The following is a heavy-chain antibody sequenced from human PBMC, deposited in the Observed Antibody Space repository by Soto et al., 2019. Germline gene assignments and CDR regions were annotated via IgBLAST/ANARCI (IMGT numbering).Heavy chain of an antibody. CDR2: IYYNGRA. V-gene: IGHV4-31*11. D-gene: IGHD3-10*01. CDR1: GASISSGDYY. CDR3: ARRGAGSGSFDY. J-gene: IGHJ4*02. Sequence: QVQLQESGPGLVKPSQTLPLTCAVSGASISSGDYYWSWIRQHPGKGLEWIGYIYYNGRAYYNPSLNSRVTMSSDTSKNQFSLKLSSVTAADTAVYYCARRGAGSGSFDYWGQGALVTVSS.